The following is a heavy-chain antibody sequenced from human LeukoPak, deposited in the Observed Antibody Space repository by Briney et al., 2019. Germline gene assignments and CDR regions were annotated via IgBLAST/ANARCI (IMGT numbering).Heavy chain of an antibody. D-gene: IGHD1-7*01. CDR2: ISGSSSYK. V-gene: IGHV3-21*01. Sequence: GGSLRLSCAASGFTFSRYSMNWVRQAPGKGLEWVSSISGSSSYKYYADSVKGRFTISRDNAKNSLYLQMNSLRAEDTAVYYCAKNTQNYGGPLGYWGQGTLVTVSS. J-gene: IGHJ4*02. CDR3: AKNTQNYGGPLGY. CDR1: GFTFSRYS.